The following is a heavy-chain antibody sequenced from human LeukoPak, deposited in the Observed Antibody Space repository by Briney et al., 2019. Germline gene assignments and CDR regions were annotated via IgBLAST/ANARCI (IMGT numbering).Heavy chain of an antibody. CDR2: ISYDGSNK. D-gene: IGHD5-18*01. V-gene: IGHV3-30*04. J-gene: IGHJ4*02. CDR1: GFTFSSYA. CDR3: AKDRGKGKTYSYGPFDY. Sequence: GGSLRLSCAASGFTFSSYAMHWVRQAPGKGLEWVAVISYDGSNKYYADSVKGRFTISRDNSKNTLYLQMNSLRAEDTAVYYCAKDRGKGKTYSYGPFDYWGQGTLVTVSS.